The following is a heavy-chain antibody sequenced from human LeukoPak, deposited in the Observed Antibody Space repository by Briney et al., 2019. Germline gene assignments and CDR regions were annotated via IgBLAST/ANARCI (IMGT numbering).Heavy chain of an antibody. J-gene: IGHJ4*02. CDR3: VLDDSSGSHLD. Sequence: EASVKVSCKASGYTFTSYDVNWVRQATGQGLEWMGWMDPNSGNTGYAQKFQGRVTTTRNTSISTAYMELSSLRSEDTAVYYCVLDDSSGSHLDWGQGTLVTVSS. CDR2: MDPNSGNT. V-gene: IGHV1-8*01. CDR1: GYTFTSYD. D-gene: IGHD3-22*01.